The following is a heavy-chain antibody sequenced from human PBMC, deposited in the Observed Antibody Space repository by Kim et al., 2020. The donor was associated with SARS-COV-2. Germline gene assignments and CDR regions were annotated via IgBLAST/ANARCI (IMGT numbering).Heavy chain of an antibody. CDR3: ARGGSGSYYKSQFDY. Sequence: SETLSLTCTVSGGSISGYYWSWIRQPPGKGLEWIGYIYYSGITNYNPSLKSRVTISVDTSKNQFSLRLSSVTAADTAVYYCARGGSGSYYKSQFDYWGQG. CDR1: GGSISGYY. CDR2: IYYSGIT. J-gene: IGHJ4*02. V-gene: IGHV4-59*08. D-gene: IGHD3-10*01.